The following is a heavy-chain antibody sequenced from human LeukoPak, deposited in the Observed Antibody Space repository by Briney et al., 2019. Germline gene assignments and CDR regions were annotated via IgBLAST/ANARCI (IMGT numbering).Heavy chain of an antibody. V-gene: IGHV3-48*03. Sequence: GGSLRLSCAASGFTFSSYEMNWVRQAPGKGLEWVSYISSSGSTIYYADSVKGRFTISRDNAKNSLYLQMNSLRAEDTAVYYCARHLCPDYDILTGYDAFDIWGQGTMVIVSS. D-gene: IGHD3-9*01. CDR2: ISSSGSTI. J-gene: IGHJ3*02. CDR1: GFTFSSYE. CDR3: ARHLCPDYDILTGYDAFDI.